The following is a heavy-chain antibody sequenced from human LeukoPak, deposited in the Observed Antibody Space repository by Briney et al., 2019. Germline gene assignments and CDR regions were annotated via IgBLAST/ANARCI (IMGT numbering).Heavy chain of an antibody. D-gene: IGHD1-26*01. CDR1: GFTFSSYG. CDR2: ISYDGSNK. Sequence: GSLRLSCAASGFTFSSYGMHWVRQAPGKGLEWVAVISYDGSNKYYADSVKGRFTISRDNSKNTLYLQMTSLRPEDTAVYYCTRGLGAIRGGWFDPWGQGTLVTVSS. V-gene: IGHV3-30*03. J-gene: IGHJ5*02. CDR3: TRGLGAIRGGWFDP.